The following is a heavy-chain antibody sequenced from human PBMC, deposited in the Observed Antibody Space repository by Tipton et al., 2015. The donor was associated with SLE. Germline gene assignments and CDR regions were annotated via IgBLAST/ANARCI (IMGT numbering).Heavy chain of an antibody. Sequence: GLVKPSETLSLTCAVYGGSFSGYYWSWIRQPPGKGLEWIGEINHSGSTNYNPSLKSRVTISVDTSKNQFSLKLSSVTAADTAVYYCAKGDYGDPGVDYWGQGTLVTVSS. D-gene: IGHD4-17*01. V-gene: IGHV4-34*01. J-gene: IGHJ4*02. CDR3: AKGDYGDPGVDY. CDR2: INHSGST. CDR1: GGSFSGYY.